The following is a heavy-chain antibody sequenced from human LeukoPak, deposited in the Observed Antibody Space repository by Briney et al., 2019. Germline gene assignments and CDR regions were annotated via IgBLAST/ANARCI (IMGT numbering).Heavy chain of an antibody. CDR3: AKDITFIAVAGTGFDY. CDR2: ISGDGGST. D-gene: IGHD6-19*01. CDR1: GFTFDDYA. J-gene: IGHJ4*02. V-gene: IGHV3-43*02. Sequence: PVGSLRLSCAASGFTFDDYAMHWVRQAPGKGLEWVSLISGDGGSTYYADSVKGRFTISRDNSKNSLYLQMNSLRTEDTALYYCAKDITFIAVAGTGFDYWGQGTLVTVSS.